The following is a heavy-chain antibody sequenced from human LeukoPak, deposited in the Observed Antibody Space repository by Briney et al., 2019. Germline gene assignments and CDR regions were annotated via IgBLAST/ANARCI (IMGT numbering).Heavy chain of an antibody. CDR2: INHSGST. V-gene: IGHV4-34*01. D-gene: IGHD2/OR15-2a*01. CDR3: ASELIWERRIVGPDAFDI. Sequence: PSETLSLTCAVYGGSFSGYYWSWIRQPPGKGLEWIGEINHSGSTNYNPSLKSRVTISVDTSKNQFSLKLSSVTAAGTAVYYCASELIWERRIVGPDAFDIWGQGTMVTVSS. CDR1: GGSFSGYY. J-gene: IGHJ3*02.